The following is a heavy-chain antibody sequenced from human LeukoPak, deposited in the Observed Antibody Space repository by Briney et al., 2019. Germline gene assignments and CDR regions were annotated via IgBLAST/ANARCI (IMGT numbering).Heavy chain of an antibody. CDR1: GFIFCRYR. V-gene: IGHV3-7*01. CDR3: ARGGYYYDSSGYYDY. D-gene: IGHD3-22*01. CDR2: IKQDGSEK. Sequence: PGGSLRLSCAASGFIFCRYRMSWVRQAPGKGLEWVANIKQDGSEKYYVDSVKGRFTISSDNAKNSLYLQMNSLRAEDTAVYYCARGGYYYDSSGYYDYWGQGTLVTVSS. J-gene: IGHJ4*02.